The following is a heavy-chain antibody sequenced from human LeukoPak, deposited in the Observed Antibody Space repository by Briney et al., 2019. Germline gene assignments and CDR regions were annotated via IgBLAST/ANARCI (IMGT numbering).Heavy chain of an antibody. CDR3: ASPENKRSISRPDVFDI. CDR2: MSYSGST. V-gene: IGHV4-59*08. D-gene: IGHD6-6*01. CDR1: GGSISSYF. Sequence: SETLSLTCTVSGGSISSYFWSWMRQPPGKGLEWVGYMSYSGSTVYNPSLKSRVTISVDTSKNHIYLKMNSVTAADTAVYYCASPENKRSISRPDVFDIWGQGTMVTVSS. J-gene: IGHJ3*02.